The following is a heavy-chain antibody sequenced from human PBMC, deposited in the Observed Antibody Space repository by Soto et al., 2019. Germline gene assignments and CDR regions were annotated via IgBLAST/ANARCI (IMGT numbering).Heavy chain of an antibody. D-gene: IGHD3-10*01. Sequence: GGSLRLCCTGSGFTFSSSTMTWVRQGPGKGLEWVSSISSSSSYIYFADSLKGRFTISRDNAKNSLYLQMNSLRAEDTAVYYCARDIGEMSAVWGQGTQVTVSS. CDR3: ARDIGEMSAV. J-gene: IGHJ4*02. CDR1: GFTFSSST. CDR2: ISSSSSYI. V-gene: IGHV3-21*06.